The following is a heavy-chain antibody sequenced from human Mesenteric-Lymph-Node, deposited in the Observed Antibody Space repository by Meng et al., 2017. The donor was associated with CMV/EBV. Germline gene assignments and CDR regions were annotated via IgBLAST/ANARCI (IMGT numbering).Heavy chain of an antibody. Sequence: ASVKVSCKASGYTFTSYDINWVRQATGQGLEWMGWMNPNSGNTSYAQKFQGRVTMTRNTSISTAYMELSSLRSEDTAVYYCARATNWGYYYYYGMDVWGQGTTVTVSS. CDR2: MNPNSGNT. D-gene: IGHD7-27*01. CDR1: GYTFTSYD. J-gene: IGHJ6*02. CDR3: ARATNWGYYYYYGMDV. V-gene: IGHV1-8*01.